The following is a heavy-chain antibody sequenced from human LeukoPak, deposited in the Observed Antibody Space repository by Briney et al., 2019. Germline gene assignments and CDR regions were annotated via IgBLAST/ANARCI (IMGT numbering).Heavy chain of an antibody. D-gene: IGHD3-16*01. CDR1: GFPFNVQT. Sequence: QAGGSLRLSCAASGFPFNVQTMNWVRQAPGKGLEWVANINREGSDKNYVDSVKGRFTISRDNAKNSLYLQMNSLRVEDTAVYYCARDGVPGGRDVWGQGTTVTVS. CDR3: ARDGVPGGRDV. CDR2: INREGSDK. J-gene: IGHJ6*02. V-gene: IGHV3-7*01.